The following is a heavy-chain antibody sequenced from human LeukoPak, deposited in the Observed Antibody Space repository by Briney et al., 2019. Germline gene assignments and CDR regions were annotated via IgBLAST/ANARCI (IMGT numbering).Heavy chain of an antibody. CDR1: GFTFSYYE. CDR3: ARDDYSNTRPYLNYGMDV. D-gene: IGHD4-11*01. V-gene: IGHV3-48*03. CDR2: ISSSGTTI. J-gene: IGHJ6*02. Sequence: GGSLGLSCAASGFTFSYYEMNWVRQAPGKGLEWVSYISSSGTTIYYADSVKGRFTNSRDNAKNSLYLQMNSLRAEDTAVYHCARDDYSNTRPYLNYGMDVWGQGTTVTVSS.